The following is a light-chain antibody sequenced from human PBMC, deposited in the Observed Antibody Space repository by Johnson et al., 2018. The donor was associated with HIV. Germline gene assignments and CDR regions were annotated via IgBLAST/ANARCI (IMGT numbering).Light chain of an antibody. CDR2: ENN. V-gene: IGLV1-51*02. J-gene: IGLJ1*01. Sequence: QSVLTQPPSVSAAPGQKVTFSCSGSSSNIGENFVYWYQHLPGTAPKLLIYENNKRPSGIPDRFSGSKSGTSATLGITGLQTGDEADYYCGTWDSSLSAYVFGTGTRVTVL. CDR1: SSNIGENF. CDR3: GTWDSSLSAYV.